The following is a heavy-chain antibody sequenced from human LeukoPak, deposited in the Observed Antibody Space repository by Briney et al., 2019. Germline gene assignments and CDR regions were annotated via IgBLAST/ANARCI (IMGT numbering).Heavy chain of an antibody. V-gene: IGHV4-39*01. CDR2: IYYSGST. D-gene: IGHD3-22*01. J-gene: IGHJ4*02. CDR1: GGSISSSSYY. Sequence: SETLSLTCTVSGGSISSSSYYWGWIRQPPGKGLEWIGSIYYSGSTYYNPSLKSRVTISVDTSKNQFSLKLSSVTAADTAVYYCARQSYYYDSSGSYLDYWGQGTLVTVSS. CDR3: ARQSYYYDSSGSYLDY.